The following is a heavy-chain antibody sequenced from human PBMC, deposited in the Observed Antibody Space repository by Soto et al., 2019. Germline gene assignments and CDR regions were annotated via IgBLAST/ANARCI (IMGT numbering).Heavy chain of an antibody. CDR2: IDNDGSA. Sequence: QLVESGGGLVQPGGSLRISCAASGSTFGTYWMHWVRQAPGKGLVWVSRIDNDGSAVYADSVKGRFTTSRDNAKNTVYLQMNSLRYEDTAVYYCARDIPHNWFDAWGQGTLVTVSS. CDR3: ARDIPHNWFDA. V-gene: IGHV3-74*01. J-gene: IGHJ5*02. D-gene: IGHD2-21*01. CDR1: GSTFGTYW.